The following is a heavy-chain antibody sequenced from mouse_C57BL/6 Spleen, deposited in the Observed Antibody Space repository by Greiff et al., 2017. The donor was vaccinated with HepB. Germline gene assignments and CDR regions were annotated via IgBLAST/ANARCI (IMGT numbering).Heavy chain of an antibody. J-gene: IGHJ1*03. CDR1: GYSFTGYF. CDR3: ARRGTTVVAGGYFDV. Sequence: VQLQQSGPELVKPGDSVKISCKASGYSFTGYFMNWVMQSHGKSLEWIGRINPYNGDTFYNQKFKGKATLTVDKSSSTAHMELRSLTSEDSAVYYCARRGTTVVAGGYFDVWGTGTTVTVSS. CDR2: INPYNGDT. V-gene: IGHV1-20*01. D-gene: IGHD1-1*01.